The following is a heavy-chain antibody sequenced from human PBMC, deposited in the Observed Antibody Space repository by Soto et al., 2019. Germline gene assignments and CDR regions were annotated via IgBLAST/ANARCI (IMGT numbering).Heavy chain of an antibody. D-gene: IGHD1-26*01. V-gene: IGHV3-23*01. CDR2: ISGSGGST. J-gene: IGHJ5*02. CDR3: AKYPAVGAPPAVPT. CDR1: GFTFSSYA. Sequence: GGSLRLSCAASGFTFSSYAMSWVRQAPGKGLEWVSAISGSGGSTYYAYSVKGRFTNSRDNSKNTLYLQMNSLRAEDTAVYYLAKYPAVGAPPAVPTWGQGTLVTVSS.